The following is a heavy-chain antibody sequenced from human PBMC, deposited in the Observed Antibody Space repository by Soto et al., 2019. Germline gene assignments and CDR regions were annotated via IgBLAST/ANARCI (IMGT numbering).Heavy chain of an antibody. V-gene: IGHV1-18*01. CDR3: ARENSYFDY. CDR1: GYTFRNFG. Sequence: QIQLLQSGAEVKKPGASVKVTCKASGYTFRNFGISWVRQAPGQGLEWMGWISAYNANANYAQKFQGRLTMTADTSTSTAYMELRSLRSDDTAVYYCARENSYFDYWDQGTLVTVSS. J-gene: IGHJ4*02. CDR2: ISAYNANA.